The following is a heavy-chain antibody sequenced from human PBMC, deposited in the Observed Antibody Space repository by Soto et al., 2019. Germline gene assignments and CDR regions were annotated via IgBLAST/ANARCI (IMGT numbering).Heavy chain of an antibody. V-gene: IGHV4-59*02. CDR2: AYYSGST. D-gene: IGHD4-4*01. Sequence: SETLSLTCTVSGKSVSTFYWSWIRQPPGKGLEWIGHAYYSGSTNYDPSLKSRVTISVDMSKNQVSLRLTSVTAADTAVYYCARGTDYTQIASYHYGMDVWGQGTSVTV. J-gene: IGHJ6*02. CDR1: GKSVSTFY. CDR3: ARGTDYTQIASYHYGMDV.